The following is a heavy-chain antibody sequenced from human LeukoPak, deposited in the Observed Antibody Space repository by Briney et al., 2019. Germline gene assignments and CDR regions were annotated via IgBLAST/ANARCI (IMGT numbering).Heavy chain of an antibody. Sequence: SETLSPTCAVSGGSISSSNWWSWVRQPPGKGLEWIGEIYHCGSTNYNPSLKSRVTISVDKSKNQFSLKLSSVTAADTAVYYCARDTYSSGLNWFDPWGQGTLVTVSS. J-gene: IGHJ5*02. V-gene: IGHV4-4*02. CDR1: GGSISSSNW. D-gene: IGHD6-19*01. CDR3: ARDTYSSGLNWFDP. CDR2: IYHCGST.